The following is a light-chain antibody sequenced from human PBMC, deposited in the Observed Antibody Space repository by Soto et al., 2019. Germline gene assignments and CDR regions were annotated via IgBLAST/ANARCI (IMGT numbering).Light chain of an antibody. V-gene: IGKV1-39*01. CDR2: AAS. CDR1: QSISNY. CDR3: LQLYNFSWT. Sequence: DIQMTQTPSSLSASLGDRVTITCRASQSISNYLNWYQQKPGKAPKLLIYAASSLQPGVPSRFSGSGSGTDFTLNINSLQPEDFATYYCLQLYNFSWTFRQGTRWIS. J-gene: IGKJ1*01.